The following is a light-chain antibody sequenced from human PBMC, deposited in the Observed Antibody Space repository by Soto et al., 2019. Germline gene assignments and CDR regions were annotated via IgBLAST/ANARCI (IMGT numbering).Light chain of an antibody. V-gene: IGKV1-39*01. J-gene: IGKJ4*01. CDR1: QSIGSY. Sequence: DIPMTQSPSSLSASVGDRVTITCRASQSIGSYLNCYQHEPGKAPKFLIYAASSLQSGVPPRFSGSGSGTDVTLTISSLQPEDFATYYCQQSYSTPLTFGGGTKVEIK. CDR2: AAS. CDR3: QQSYSTPLT.